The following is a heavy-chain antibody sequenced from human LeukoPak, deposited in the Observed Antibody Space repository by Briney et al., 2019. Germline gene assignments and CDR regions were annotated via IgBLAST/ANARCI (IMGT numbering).Heavy chain of an antibody. J-gene: IGHJ3*02. CDR2: INPNSGGT. CDR3: ARVWGDDIVVVVGPGAFDI. D-gene: IGHD2-15*01. CDR1: GYTFTGYY. Sequence: ASVKVSCKASGYTFTGYYMHWVRRAPGQGREWMGWINPNSGGTNYAQKFQGRVTMTRDTSISTAYMELSRLRSDDTAVYYCARVWGDDIVVVVGPGAFDIWGQGTMVTVSS. V-gene: IGHV1-2*02.